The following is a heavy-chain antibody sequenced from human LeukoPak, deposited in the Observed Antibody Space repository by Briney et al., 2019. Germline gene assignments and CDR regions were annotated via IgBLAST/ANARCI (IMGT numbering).Heavy chain of an antibody. CDR1: GFTLSSYW. Sequence: GGSLRLSCAASGFTLSSYWMHWVRQAPGKGLVWVSRINSDGSSTSYADSVKGRFTISRDNSKNTLYLQMNSLRAEDTAVYYCARNRDGYNSFDYWGQGTLVTVSS. D-gene: IGHD5-24*01. CDR2: INSDGSST. J-gene: IGHJ4*02. V-gene: IGHV3-74*01. CDR3: ARNRDGYNSFDY.